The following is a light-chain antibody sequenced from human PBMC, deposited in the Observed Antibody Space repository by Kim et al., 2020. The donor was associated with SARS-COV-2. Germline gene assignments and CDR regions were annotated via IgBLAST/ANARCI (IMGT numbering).Light chain of an antibody. CDR2: KAS. CDR1: QSISSW. CDR3: QQYDTYQT. Sequence: DIQMTQSPSTLSASVGDRVTITCRASQSISSWLAWYQQKPGKAPKLLIYKASNLETGVPSRFSGSGYGKEFTLTISSLQPDDFATYYCQQYDTYQTFGQGTKVDIK. V-gene: IGKV1-5*03. J-gene: IGKJ1*01.